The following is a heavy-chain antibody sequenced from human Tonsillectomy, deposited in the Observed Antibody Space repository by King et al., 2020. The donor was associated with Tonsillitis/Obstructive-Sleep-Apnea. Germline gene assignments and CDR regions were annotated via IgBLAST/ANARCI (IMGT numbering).Heavy chain of an antibody. CDR2: IYWDGDK. D-gene: IGHD3-22*01. Sequence: TLKESGPTLVKPTQTLTLTCTFSGFSLSTSGVGVGWIRQPPGKALEWLALIYWDGDKRYSPSLKSRLTITKDTSKNQVVLTMTNMDPVDTATYYCAHSEGGYPGRGGAFDIWGQGTMVTVSS. J-gene: IGHJ3*02. V-gene: IGHV2-5*02. CDR3: AHSEGGYPGRGGAFDI. CDR1: GFSLSTSGVG.